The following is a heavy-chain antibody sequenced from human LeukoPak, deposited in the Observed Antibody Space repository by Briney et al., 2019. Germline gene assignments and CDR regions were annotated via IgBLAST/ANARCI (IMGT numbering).Heavy chain of an antibody. Sequence: GGSLRLSCSVAGFTFSSSAMSWVRQAPGNGLEWVSSISGGGTKTYYADSVKGRFTISRDNSKNSLYLRMNSLRVEDTAVYYCAKHRESSSHWFDPWGQGTLVTVSS. J-gene: IGHJ5*02. V-gene: IGHV3-23*01. CDR2: ISGGGTKT. CDR1: GFTFSSSA. CDR3: AKHRESSSHWFDP. D-gene: IGHD3-10*01.